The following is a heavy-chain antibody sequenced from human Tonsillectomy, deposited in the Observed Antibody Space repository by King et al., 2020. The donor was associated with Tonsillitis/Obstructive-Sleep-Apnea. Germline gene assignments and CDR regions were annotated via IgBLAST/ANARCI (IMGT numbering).Heavy chain of an antibody. D-gene: IGHD2-21*01. Sequence: VQLVESGGGLVQPGGSLRLSCAASGFTFSSHAMSWVRQAPGKGLEWVSVIRNSEGSTDYADSVKGRFTSSRDNSRNTLYLQMNSLRAEDTAVYYCAIDFDNSILFLRNSMAVWGKGTTVTVSS. CDR2: IRNSEGST. CDR1: GFTFSSHA. V-gene: IGHV3-23*04. J-gene: IGHJ6*03. CDR3: AIDFDNSILFLRNSMAV.